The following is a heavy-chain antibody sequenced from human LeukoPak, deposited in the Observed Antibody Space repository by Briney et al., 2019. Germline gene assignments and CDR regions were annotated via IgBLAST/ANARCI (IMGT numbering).Heavy chain of an antibody. J-gene: IGHJ3*02. V-gene: IGHV3-30*02. Sequence: PGGSLRLSCAASGFTFSSFGMHWVRQAPGKGLEWVTFIRYDGTNKYYADSVKGRFTISRDNAKNSLYLQMNSLRAEDTAVYYCARDTPYYYGSGSSFDIWGQGTMVTVSS. CDR1: GFTFSSFG. D-gene: IGHD3-10*01. CDR3: ARDTPYYYGSGSSFDI. CDR2: IRYDGTNK.